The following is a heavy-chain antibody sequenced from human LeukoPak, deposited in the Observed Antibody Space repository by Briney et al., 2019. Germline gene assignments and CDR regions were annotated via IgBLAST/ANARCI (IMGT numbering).Heavy chain of an antibody. D-gene: IGHD2-15*01. V-gene: IGHV3-30-3*01. Sequence: GGSLRLSCAASGFTFSSYAMHWVRQAPGKGLEWVAVISYDGSNKYYADSVKGRFTISRDNSKNTLYLQMNSLRAEDTAVYYCARDQKDIVVVVAARIGTFDIWGQGTMVTVSS. CDR1: GFTFSSYA. J-gene: IGHJ3*02. CDR2: ISYDGSNK. CDR3: ARDQKDIVVVVAARIGTFDI.